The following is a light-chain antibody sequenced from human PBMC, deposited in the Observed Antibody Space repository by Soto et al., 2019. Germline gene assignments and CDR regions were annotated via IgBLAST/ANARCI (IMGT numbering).Light chain of an antibody. CDR1: SSDVGGYNS. J-gene: IGLJ2*01. CDR3: SSYRDSDTVV. Sequence: QSALTQHASVSGSPGQSITISCTGTSSDVGGYNSVSWYQQRPGKAPELMIYEVSNRPSEISHRFSGSKSGNTASLTISGLQAEDEADYYCSSYRDSDTVVFGGGTKVTVL. CDR2: EVS. V-gene: IGLV2-14*01.